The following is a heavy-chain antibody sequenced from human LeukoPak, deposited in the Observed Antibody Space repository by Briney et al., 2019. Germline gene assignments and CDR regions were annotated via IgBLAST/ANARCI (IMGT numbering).Heavy chain of an antibody. Sequence: GGSLRLSCAASGFTFSSYSMNWVRQAPGKGLEWVSSISSSSSYIYYADSVKGRFTISRDNAKNSLYLQMNTLRAEDTSVYYCARGPDSSGWIQPILDYGGQGTLVTVSS. J-gene: IGHJ4*02. V-gene: IGHV3-21*01. CDR2: ISSSSSYI. CDR3: ARGPDSSGWIQPILDY. D-gene: IGHD6-19*01. CDR1: GFTFSSYS.